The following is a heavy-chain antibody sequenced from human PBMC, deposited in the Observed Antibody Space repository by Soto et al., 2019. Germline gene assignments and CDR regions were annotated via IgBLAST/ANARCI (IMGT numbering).Heavy chain of an antibody. V-gene: IGHV4-34*01. CDR2: IGLTGIT. J-gene: IGHJ6*02. Sequence: PSETLSLTCAVYGGSFSDYHWTWIRQSPGKGLEWIGEIGLTGITKYNPSLKNRVSVTIDTSKNQFSLRLNSMTAADTAVYYCARGHRVETPGGGKFYCYSYGMDAWGQGTTVTVSS. D-gene: IGHD2-21*02. CDR3: ARGHRVETPGGGKFYCYSYGMDA. CDR1: GGSFSDYH.